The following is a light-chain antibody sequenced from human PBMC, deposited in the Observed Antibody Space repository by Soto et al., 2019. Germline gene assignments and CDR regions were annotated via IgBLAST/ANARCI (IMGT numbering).Light chain of an antibody. V-gene: IGKV3-11*01. CDR1: QSVDTY. CDR3: QQRSNWPPLT. CDR2: DAS. Sequence: EIVLTQSPVTLSLSPGERATLSCRASQSVDTYLAWYQQKPGQPPRLLIYDASNRAAGVPDRFTGSGSGTDFTLTITSLEPGELGVYYCQQRSNWPPLTFGGGTKVEIK. J-gene: IGKJ4*01.